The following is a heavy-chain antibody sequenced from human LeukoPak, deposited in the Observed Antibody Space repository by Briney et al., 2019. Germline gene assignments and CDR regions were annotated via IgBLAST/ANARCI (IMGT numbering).Heavy chain of an antibody. CDR2: ISSSGSTI. V-gene: IGHV3-11*01. J-gene: IGHJ4*02. CDR1: GFTFSYFY. D-gene: IGHD2-15*01. CDR3: AKAPVTTCSGAYCYPFDY. Sequence: GGTLRLSCAASGFTFSYFYMTWIRQAPGKGLEWVSYISSSGSTIYYADSVKGRFTISRDNAKNSLYLQMNSLRAEDAAVYYCAKAPVTTCSGAYCYPFDYWGQGTLVTVSS.